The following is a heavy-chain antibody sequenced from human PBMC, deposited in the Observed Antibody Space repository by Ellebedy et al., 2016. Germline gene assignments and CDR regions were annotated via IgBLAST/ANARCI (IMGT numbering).Heavy chain of an antibody. CDR1: GFPFSNHG. CDR3: ARGGSSAWYGVLGYIDD. D-gene: IGHD6-19*01. Sequence: GGSLRLSXAASGFPFSNHGMHWVRQAPGKGLEWVAVIWYDGTNKFYGDSVKGRFTISRDNFKNTLYLQMNSLRAEDTAVYYCARGGSSAWYGVLGYIDDWGQGTLVTVSS. CDR2: IWYDGTNK. V-gene: IGHV3-33*01. J-gene: IGHJ4*02.